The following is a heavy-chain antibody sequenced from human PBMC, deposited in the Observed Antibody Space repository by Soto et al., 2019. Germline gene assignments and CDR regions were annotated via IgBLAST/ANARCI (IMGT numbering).Heavy chain of an antibody. Sequence: QVQLVESGGGVVQPGRSLRLSCAASGFTFSSYGMHWVRQAPGKGLEWVAVIWYDGSNKYYADSVKGRFTISRDNSKNPLYRQMNSLRAEDTAVYYCARDTMLLWFGDSTGYYGMDVWGQGTTVTVSS. D-gene: IGHD3-10*01. CDR3: ARDTMLLWFGDSTGYYGMDV. V-gene: IGHV3-33*01. CDR1: GFTFSSYG. CDR2: IWYDGSNK. J-gene: IGHJ6*02.